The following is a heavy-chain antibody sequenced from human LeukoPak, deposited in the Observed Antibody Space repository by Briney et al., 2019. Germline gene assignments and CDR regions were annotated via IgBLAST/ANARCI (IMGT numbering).Heavy chain of an antibody. V-gene: IGHV4-34*01. CDR3: ARGQILFDP. Sequence: SETLSLTCAVYGGSLSGYYWSWIRQPPGKGLEWIGEIYHSGRTNYNPSLKTRVTISVDTSKNQFSLKLSSVTAADTAVYYCARGQILFDPWGQGTLVTVSS. CDR2: IYHSGRT. J-gene: IGHJ5*02. CDR1: GGSLSGYY.